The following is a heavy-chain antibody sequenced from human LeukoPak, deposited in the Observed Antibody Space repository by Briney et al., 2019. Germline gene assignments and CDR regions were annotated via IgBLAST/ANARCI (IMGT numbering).Heavy chain of an antibody. CDR2: IRRQTYGGTT. D-gene: IGHD3-22*01. J-gene: IGHJ5*02. V-gene: IGHV3-49*04. Sequence: GGSLRLSCTGSGFTFGDYAMSWVRQAPGKGLEWVGFIRRQTYGGTTEYAASVKGRFTISREDSKSIAYMEMDSLKTEDTAVYYCTTYSYDSRGFYCPGVSWGQGTLVTVSS. CDR3: TTYSYDSRGFYCPGVS. CDR1: GFTFGDYA.